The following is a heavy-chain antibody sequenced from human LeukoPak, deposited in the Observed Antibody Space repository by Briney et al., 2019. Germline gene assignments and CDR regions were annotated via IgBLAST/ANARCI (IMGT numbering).Heavy chain of an antibody. V-gene: IGHV3-11*01. CDR3: ARVGSSGSILYFDY. Sequence: GGSLRLSCAASGFTFSDYYMSWIRQAPGKGLEWVSYISSSGSTIYYADSVKGRFTISRDNAKNSVYLQMNSRRAEDTAVYYCARVGSSGSILYFDYWGQGTLVTVSS. CDR2: ISSSGSTI. D-gene: IGHD6-19*01. J-gene: IGHJ4*02. CDR1: GFTFSDYY.